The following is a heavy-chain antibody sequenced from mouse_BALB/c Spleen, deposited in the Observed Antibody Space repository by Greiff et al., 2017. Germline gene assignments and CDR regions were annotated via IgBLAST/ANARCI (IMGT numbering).Heavy chain of an antibody. D-gene: IGHD1-2*01. V-gene: IGHV5-9-3*01. CDR2: ISSGGSYT. Sequence: EVQRVESGGGLVQPGGSRKLSCAASGFTFSSFGMHWVRQAPEKRLEWVATISSGGSYTYYPDSVKGRFTISRDNAKNTLYLQMSSLRSEDTAMYYCARHDSATDAMDYWGQGTSVTVSS. J-gene: IGHJ4*01. CDR3: ARHDSATDAMDY. CDR1: GFTFSSFG.